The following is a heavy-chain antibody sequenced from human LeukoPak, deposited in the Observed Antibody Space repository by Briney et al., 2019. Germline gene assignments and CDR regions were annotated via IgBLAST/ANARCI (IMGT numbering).Heavy chain of an antibody. CDR3: ARGRWEPLPDY. CDR1: GFTFSSYA. J-gene: IGHJ4*02. CDR2: VSSDGSNK. D-gene: IGHD1-26*01. V-gene: IGHV3-30*04. Sequence: GGSLRLSCAASGFTFSSYALHWVRQAPGEGLEWVALVSSDGSNKYADSVKGRFTISRDNSKNTLYLEMNSLRADDTAVYYCARGRWEPLPDYWGQGTLVIVSS.